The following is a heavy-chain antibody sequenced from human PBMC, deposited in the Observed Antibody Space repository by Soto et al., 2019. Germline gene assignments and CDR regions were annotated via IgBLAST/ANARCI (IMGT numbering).Heavy chain of an antibody. CDR1: GFTFSNYA. CDR2: ISGSGGRS. Sequence: EVQLLDSGGGLVQPGGSLRLSCAASGFTFSNYAMTWVRQGPGKVLEWVSGISGSGGRSYYADSVKGRFTISRDNSKSTLYLQMNSLTAEDTAVYYCAKAYFVWSSEQPYYFDYWGQGTLVSVSS. D-gene: IGHD3-16*01. J-gene: IGHJ4*02. CDR3: AKAYFVWSSEQPYYFDY. V-gene: IGHV3-23*01.